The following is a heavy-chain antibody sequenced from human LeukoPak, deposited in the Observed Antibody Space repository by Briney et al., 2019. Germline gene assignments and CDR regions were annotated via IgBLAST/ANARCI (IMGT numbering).Heavy chain of an antibody. Sequence: PGGSLRLSCAASGFTVSSNYMTWVRQAPGKGLEWVSVIYSGGGTYYADSVKGRFTISRDNFKNTLYLQMNSLRAEDTAVYYCAKSGRSGYYRGFNYWGQGTLVTVSS. CDR1: GFTVSSNY. CDR2: IYSGGGT. J-gene: IGHJ4*02. V-gene: IGHV3-53*01. CDR3: AKSGRSGYYRGFNY. D-gene: IGHD3-3*01.